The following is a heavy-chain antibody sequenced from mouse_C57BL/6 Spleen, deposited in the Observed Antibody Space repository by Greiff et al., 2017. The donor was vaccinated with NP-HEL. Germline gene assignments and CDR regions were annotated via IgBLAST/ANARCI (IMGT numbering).Heavy chain of an antibody. CDR1: GYTFTSYG. Sequence: QVQLQQSGAELARPGASVKLSCKASGYTFTSYGISWVKQRTGQGLEWIGEIYPRSGNTYYNEKFKGKATLTADKSSSTAYMELRSLTSEDSAVYICARVGLLQGNAMDYWGQGTSVTVSS. V-gene: IGHV1-81*01. J-gene: IGHJ4*01. CDR3: ARVGLLQGNAMDY. CDR2: IYPRSGNT. D-gene: IGHD2-3*01.